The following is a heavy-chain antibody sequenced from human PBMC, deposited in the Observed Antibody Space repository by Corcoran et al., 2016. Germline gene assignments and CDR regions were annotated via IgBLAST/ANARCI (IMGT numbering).Heavy chain of an antibody. CDR1: GGSISSYY. CDR3: AREGYSSSWYVRSWFDP. J-gene: IGHJ5*02. CDR2: IYTSGST. V-gene: IGHV4-4*07. Sequence: QVQLQESGPGLVKPSETLSLTCTVSGGSISSYYWSWMRQPAGKGLEWIGRIYTSGSTNYNPPLKSRVTMSVDTSKNQFSLKLSDVTAADTAVYYGAREGYSSSWYVRSWFDPWGQGTLVTVSS. D-gene: IGHD6-13*01.